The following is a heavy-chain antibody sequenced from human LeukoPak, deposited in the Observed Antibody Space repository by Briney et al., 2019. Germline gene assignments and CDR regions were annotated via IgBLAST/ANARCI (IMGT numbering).Heavy chain of an antibody. V-gene: IGHV1-69*05. D-gene: IGHD6-13*01. CDR2: IIPIFGTA. CDR3: ARDRPYSSSWYYFDY. Sequence: ASVKVSCKASGDTFSSYAISWVRQAPGQGLEWMGGIIPIFGTANYAQKFQGRVTITTDESTSTAYMELSSLRSEDTAVYYCARDRPYSSSWYYFDYWGQGTLVTVSS. CDR1: GDTFSSYA. J-gene: IGHJ4*02.